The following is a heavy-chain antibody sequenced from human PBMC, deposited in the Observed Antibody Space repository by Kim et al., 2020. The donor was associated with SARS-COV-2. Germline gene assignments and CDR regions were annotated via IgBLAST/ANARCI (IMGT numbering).Heavy chain of an antibody. CDR3: AREPIAVAGTSWFDP. J-gene: IGHJ5*02. D-gene: IGHD6-19*01. CDR1: GYSISSGYY. CDR2: IYHSGST. V-gene: IGHV4-38-2*02. Sequence: SETLSLTCTVSGYSISSGYYWGWIRQPPGKGLEWIGSIYHSGSTYYNPSLKSRVTISVDTSKNQFSLKLSSVTAADTAVYYCAREPIAVAGTSWFDPWGQGTLVTVSS.